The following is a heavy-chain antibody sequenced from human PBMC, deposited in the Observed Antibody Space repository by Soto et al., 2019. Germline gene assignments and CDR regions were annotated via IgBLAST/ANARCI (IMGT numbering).Heavy chain of an antibody. J-gene: IGHJ5*02. D-gene: IGHD3-3*01. V-gene: IGHV1-18*01. CDR1: GYTFTSYG. Sequence: ASVKVSCKASGYTFTSYGISWVRQAPGQGLEWMGWISAYNGNTNYAQKLQGRVTMTTDTSTSTAYMELRSLRSDDTAVYYCARDSGITIFGVGFDPWGQGTLVTVSS. CDR3: ARDSGITIFGVGFDP. CDR2: ISAYNGNT.